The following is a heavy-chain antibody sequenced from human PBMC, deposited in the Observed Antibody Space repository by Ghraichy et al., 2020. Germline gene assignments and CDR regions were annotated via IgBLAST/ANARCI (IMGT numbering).Heavy chain of an antibody. CDR2: INHSGST. CDR3: ARATIRYAMDV. D-gene: IGHD5-12*01. J-gene: IGHJ6*02. V-gene: IGHV4-34*01. CDR1: GGSFSDYS. Sequence: SETLSLTCAVYGGSFSDYSWTWIRQPPGKGLECIGEINHSGSTNYKPSLKSRVTISIDTSRKQLSLKLSSVTAADTAVYYCARATIRYAMDVWCQGTTITISS.